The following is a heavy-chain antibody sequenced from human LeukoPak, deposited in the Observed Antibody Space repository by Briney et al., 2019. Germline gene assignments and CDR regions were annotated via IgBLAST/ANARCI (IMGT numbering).Heavy chain of an antibody. D-gene: IGHD6-19*01. CDR2: ISAYNGNT. V-gene: IGHV1-18*01. CDR3: ARVVAVAGHFDY. CDR1: GGTFSSYA. J-gene: IGHJ4*02. Sequence: ASVKNSCKASGGTFSSYAISWVREAPGQGLEWMGWISAYNGNTNYAQKLQGRVTMTTDISTSTAYMELRSLRSDDTAVYYCARVVAVAGHFDYWGQGTLVTASS.